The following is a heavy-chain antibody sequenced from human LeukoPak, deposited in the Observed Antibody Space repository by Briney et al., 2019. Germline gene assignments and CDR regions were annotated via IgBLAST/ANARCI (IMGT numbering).Heavy chain of an antibody. V-gene: IGHV3-74*01. J-gene: IGHJ4*02. CDR3: ARGSHTTMIVVVITEY. CDR1: GFTFSSYW. Sequence: PGGSLRLSCAASGFTFSSYWMHWVRQAPGKGLVWGSRINSDGSSTSYADSVKGRFTISRDNAKNTLYLQMNSLRAEDTAVYYCARGSHTTMIVVVITEYWGQGTLVTVSS. CDR2: INSDGSST. D-gene: IGHD3-22*01.